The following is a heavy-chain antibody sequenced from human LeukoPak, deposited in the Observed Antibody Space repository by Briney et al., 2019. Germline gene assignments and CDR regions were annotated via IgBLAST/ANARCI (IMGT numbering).Heavy chain of an antibody. J-gene: IGHJ4*02. Sequence: PGRSLRLSCAASGFTFSSYGMHWVRQAPGKGLEWVALISYDASTKYYADSVKGRFTISRDNSKNTLYLQMNSLRIEDTAVYYCASGRGGRWPVYFDYWGQGALVTVSS. CDR2: ISYDASTK. CDR1: GFTFSSYG. CDR3: ASGRGGRWPVYFDY. V-gene: IGHV3-30*03. D-gene: IGHD4-23*01.